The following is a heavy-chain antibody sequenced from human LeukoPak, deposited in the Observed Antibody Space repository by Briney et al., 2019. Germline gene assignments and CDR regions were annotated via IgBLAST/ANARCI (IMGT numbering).Heavy chain of an antibody. Sequence: GGSLRLSCAASGFTFSYYWMHWVRQAPGKGLVWVSRPNSDGSSTNYADSVKGRFTISRDNAKNTLYLQMNSLRDEDTAVFYCARSRYDYIWGIDYWGQGTLVTISS. CDR2: PNSDGSST. D-gene: IGHD3-16*01. V-gene: IGHV3-74*01. CDR3: ARSRYDYIWGIDY. CDR1: GFTFSYYW. J-gene: IGHJ4*02.